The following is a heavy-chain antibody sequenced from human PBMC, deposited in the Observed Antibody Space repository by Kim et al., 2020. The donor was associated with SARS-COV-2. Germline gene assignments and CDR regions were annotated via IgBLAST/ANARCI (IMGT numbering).Heavy chain of an antibody. CDR1: GFTFSSYA. D-gene: IGHD5-18*01. J-gene: IGHJ6*02. CDR2: ISYDGSNK. Sequence: GGSLRLSCAASGFTFSSYAMHWVRQAPGKGLEWVAVISYDGSNKYYADSVKGRFTISRDNSKNTLYLQMNSLRAEDTAVYYCAREASYSYGGNYYYYYGMDVWGQGTTVTVSS. V-gene: IGHV3-30*04. CDR3: AREASYSYGGNYYYYYGMDV.